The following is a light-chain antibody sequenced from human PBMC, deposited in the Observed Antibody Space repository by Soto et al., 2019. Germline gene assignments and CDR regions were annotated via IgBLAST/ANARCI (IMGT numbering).Light chain of an antibody. Sequence: DIQMTQSPSSLSASVGDRVTITCRASHNIDTYLTWYQHRPGKAPKLLIYSASTLQTGVPPRFSGSGSGTNSSLTISSLQPEDFATYYGQQSFNTLTFGGGTKVDIK. CDR2: SAS. V-gene: IGKV1-39*01. CDR3: QQSFNTLT. J-gene: IGKJ4*01. CDR1: HNIDTY.